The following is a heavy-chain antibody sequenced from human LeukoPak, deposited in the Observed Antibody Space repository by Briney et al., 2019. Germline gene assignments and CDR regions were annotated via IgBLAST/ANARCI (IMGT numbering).Heavy chain of an antibody. Sequence: PSETLSLTCTVSGGSISSGSYCWSWIRQPAGKGLEWIGYIYYSGSTSYNPSLKSRVTISVDTSKKQFSLKLSSVTAADTAFYYCARYIVSYPHDAFDIWGQGTMVTVSS. CDR1: GGSISSGSYC. CDR3: ARYIVSYPHDAFDI. CDR2: IYYSGST. V-gene: IGHV4-61*10. D-gene: IGHD1-26*01. J-gene: IGHJ3*02.